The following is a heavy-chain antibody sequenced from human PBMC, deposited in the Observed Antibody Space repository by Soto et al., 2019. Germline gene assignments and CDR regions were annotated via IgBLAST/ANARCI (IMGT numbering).Heavy chain of an antibody. CDR2: IYYSGST. CDR3: ARHRTIVGAPTDRGQFDY. D-gene: IGHD1-26*01. J-gene: IGHJ4*02. V-gene: IGHV4-39*01. CDR1: GGSISSSSYY. Sequence: TLSLTCTVSGGSISSSSYYWGWIRQPPGKGLEWIGSIYYSGSTYYNPSLKSRVTISVDTSKNQFSLKLSSVTAADTAVYYCARHRTIVGAPTDRGQFDYWGQGTLVTVSS.